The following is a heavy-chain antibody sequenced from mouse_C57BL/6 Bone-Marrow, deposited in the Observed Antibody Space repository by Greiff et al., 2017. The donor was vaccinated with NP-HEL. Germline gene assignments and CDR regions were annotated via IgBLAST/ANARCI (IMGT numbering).Heavy chain of an antibody. J-gene: IGHJ1*03. CDR2: IGPGSGST. D-gene: IGHD1-1*01. CDR3: ARKNYYGSSYWYFDV. CDR1: GYTFTDYY. V-gene: IGHV1-77*01. Sequence: QVQLKQSGAYLVQPGAGGKRAGTVSGYTFTDYYINWVKQRHGPGLSGLAPIGPGSGSTYYNEKFKGKATLTADKSSSTAYMQLSSLTSEDSAVYFCARKNYYGSSYWYFDVWGTGTTVTVSS.